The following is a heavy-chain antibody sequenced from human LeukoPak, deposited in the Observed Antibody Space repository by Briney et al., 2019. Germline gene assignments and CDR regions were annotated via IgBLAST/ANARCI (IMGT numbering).Heavy chain of an antibody. Sequence: GGSLRLSCAASGFTVNSNYMSWVRQAPGKGLEWVSTIYSGGSTYYTGSLKGRFTISRDNSKNTVYLQMNSLSAGATAVYYCGRGGYCRSGYFYYFDFGGQET. CDR2: IYSGGST. CDR3: GRGGYCRSGYFYYFDF. V-gene: IGHV3-53*01. J-gene: IGHJ4*02. CDR1: GFTVNSNY. D-gene: IGHD2-15*01.